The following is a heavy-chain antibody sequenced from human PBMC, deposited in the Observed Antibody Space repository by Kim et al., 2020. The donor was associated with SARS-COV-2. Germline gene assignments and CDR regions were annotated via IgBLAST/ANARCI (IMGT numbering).Heavy chain of an antibody. CDR3: TREHSNYYYYGMDV. D-gene: IGHD3-3*01. J-gene: IGHJ6*01. CDR1: GFTSGDYA. Sequence: GGSLRLFCTSSGFTSGDYAMTWVRQAPGKGLEWVGFMRSEAYGGTTEYAASVKGRFSISRDESKSIAYLQMNSLKTEDTAVYYCTREHSNYYYYGMDVWG. V-gene: IGHV3-49*04. CDR2: MRSEAYGGTT.